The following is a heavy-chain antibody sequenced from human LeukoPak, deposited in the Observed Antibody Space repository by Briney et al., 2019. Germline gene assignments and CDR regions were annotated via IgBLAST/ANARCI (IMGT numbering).Heavy chain of an antibody. CDR3: ARHREGATTNWFDP. CDR2: IYPGDSDT. V-gene: IGHV5-51*01. CDR1: GYSFTSSW. J-gene: IGHJ5*02. D-gene: IGHD1-26*01. Sequence: GESLKISCKGSGYSFTSSWIGWVRQMPGKGLEWMAIIYPGDSDTRYSPSFQGKVTISADKSISTAYLQWSSLKASDTAMYYCARHREGATTNWFDPWGQGTLVTVSS.